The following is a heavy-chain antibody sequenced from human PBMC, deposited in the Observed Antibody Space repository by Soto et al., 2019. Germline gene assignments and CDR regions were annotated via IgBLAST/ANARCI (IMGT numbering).Heavy chain of an antibody. CDR2: IGSSSSPI. Sequence: PGGSLRLSCAASGFIFSDYTMNWVRQAPGKGLEWLAHIGSSSSPIYYADSVKGRFTISRDDARNSLFLQMNSLRDEDTAVYYCARDHDFLTYSLHYHGMDVWGQGTTVTVSS. CDR1: GFIFSDYT. D-gene: IGHD3-9*01. CDR3: ARDHDFLTYSLHYHGMDV. J-gene: IGHJ6*01. V-gene: IGHV3-48*02.